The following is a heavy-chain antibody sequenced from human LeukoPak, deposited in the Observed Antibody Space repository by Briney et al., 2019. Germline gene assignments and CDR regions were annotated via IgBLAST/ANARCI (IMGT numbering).Heavy chain of an antibody. Sequence: PGRSLRLSSAASGFTFSSYGMNSVRQAPGKGLGCVAVIWYDGSNKYYGDSVKGRFTISRDNSKNTLYLQMNSLRAEDTAVYYCARGGSGSWYNDYWGQGTLVTVSS. CDR1: GFTFSSYG. J-gene: IGHJ4*02. D-gene: IGHD6-13*01. V-gene: IGHV3-33*01. CDR2: IWYDGSNK. CDR3: ARGGSGSWYNDY.